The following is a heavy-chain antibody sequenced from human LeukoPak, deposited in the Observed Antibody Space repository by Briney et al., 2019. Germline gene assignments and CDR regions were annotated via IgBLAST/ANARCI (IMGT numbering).Heavy chain of an antibody. J-gene: IGHJ4*02. CDR2: ISSSSSTV. CDR3: ARDRDLLCGEFYYVDY. CDR1: GFTFSSYS. V-gene: IGHV3-48*04. Sequence: GGSLRLSCAASGFTFSSYSMNWVRQAPGKGLEWVSYISSSSSTVYYADPVKGGFTVSRDNAKNSLHLQMNSLRAEDTAVYYCARDRDLLCGEFYYVDYWGQGTLVTVSS. D-gene: IGHD3-10*01.